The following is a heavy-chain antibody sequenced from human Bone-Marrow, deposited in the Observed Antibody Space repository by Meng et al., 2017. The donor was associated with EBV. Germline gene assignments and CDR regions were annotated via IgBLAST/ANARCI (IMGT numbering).Heavy chain of an antibody. CDR1: GDTFNNYA. Sequence: VQSGVEVRKPASSVKGSCKASGDTFNNYAITWVRQAAGKRIAWMGVILPMFDVLNYAQNLQGRVAIRADRCTITAHMELSRLRSDVTAMYFCARVHWNSGGYTAPFKHWGPGILVTVSS. V-gene: IGHV1-69*17. D-gene: IGHD1/OR15-1a*01. CDR2: ILPMFDVL. J-gene: IGHJ4*02. CDR3: ARVHWNSGGYTAPFKH.